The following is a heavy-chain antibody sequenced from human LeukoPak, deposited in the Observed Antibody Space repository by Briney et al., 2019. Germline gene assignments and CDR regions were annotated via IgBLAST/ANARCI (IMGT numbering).Heavy chain of an antibody. CDR1: GYTLTELS. Sequence: ASVKVSCKVSGYTLTELSMHWVRQTPGKGLEWMGGFDPEDGETIYAQKFQGRVTMTEDTSTDTAYMEVSSLRSEDTALYYCTILAGATHFDYWGQGTLVTVSS. CDR2: FDPEDGET. D-gene: IGHD1-26*01. J-gene: IGHJ4*02. CDR3: TILAGATHFDY. V-gene: IGHV1-24*01.